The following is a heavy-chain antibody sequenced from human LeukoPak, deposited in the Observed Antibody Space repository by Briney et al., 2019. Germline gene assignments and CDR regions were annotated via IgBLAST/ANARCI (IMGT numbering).Heavy chain of an antibody. J-gene: IGHJ5*02. Sequence: GGSLTLSCAASGFTFTGFFMSWLRQAPGKGLEWVVNINRDGTETYYVGSVKGRFTISIDNAKNSVYLQMNSLRTEDTAIYYCARSRWPEDLWGRGTLVTVSS. D-gene: IGHD4-23*01. CDR3: ARSRWPEDL. CDR2: INRDGTET. V-gene: IGHV3-7*01. CDR1: GFTFTGFF.